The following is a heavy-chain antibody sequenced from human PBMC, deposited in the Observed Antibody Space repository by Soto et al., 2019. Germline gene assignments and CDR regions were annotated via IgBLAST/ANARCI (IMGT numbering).Heavy chain of an antibody. Sequence: QVQLVQSGAEVKKPGASVKVSCKTSGYTFTTYPMHWVRQAPGQRLEWMGWINAGNGNTKYSQKFQGRVTITRDTSASTAYMELRSLRSEDTAVYYCARGLTMVRGLILDAFDMWGQGTMVTVSS. CDR3: ARGLTMVRGLILDAFDM. D-gene: IGHD3-10*01. CDR1: GYTFTTYP. V-gene: IGHV1-3*01. J-gene: IGHJ3*02. CDR2: INAGNGNT.